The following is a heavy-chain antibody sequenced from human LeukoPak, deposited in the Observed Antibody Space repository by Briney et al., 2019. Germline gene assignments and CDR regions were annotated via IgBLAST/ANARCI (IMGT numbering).Heavy chain of an antibody. CDR3: ARDPGGYCSSTSCLSGYFQH. CDR1: GYTFTSYY. Sequence: ASVKVSCKASGYTFTSYYMHWVRQAPGQGLEWMGIINPSGGSTSYAQKFQGRVTMTRDTSTSTVYMELSSLRSEDTAVYYCARDPGGYCSSTSCLSGYFQHWGQGTLVTVSS. CDR2: INPSGGST. J-gene: IGHJ1*01. D-gene: IGHD2-2*01. V-gene: IGHV1-46*01.